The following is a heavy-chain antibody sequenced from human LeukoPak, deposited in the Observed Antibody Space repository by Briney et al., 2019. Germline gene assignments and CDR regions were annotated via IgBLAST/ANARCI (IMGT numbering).Heavy chain of an antibody. D-gene: IGHD1-26*01. CDR2: INHSGST. J-gene: IGHJ4*02. Sequence: PSETLSLTCAVYGESFSGYYWNWIRQPPGKGLEWIGEINHSGSTNYNPSLIGRVIMSLDESRNQLSLTLTSVTAADTAMYYCTRESGPYCPFGYWGQGTLVVVPS. V-gene: IGHV4-34*01. CDR1: GESFSGYY. CDR3: TRESGPYCPFGY.